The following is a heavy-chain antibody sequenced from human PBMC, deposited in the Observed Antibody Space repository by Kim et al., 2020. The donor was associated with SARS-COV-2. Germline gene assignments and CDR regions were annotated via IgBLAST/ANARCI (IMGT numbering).Heavy chain of an antibody. CDR3: ARGEEQDGDYDPDY. CDR1: GFTFSSYA. V-gene: IGHV3-30-3*01. D-gene: IGHD4-17*01. Sequence: GGSLRLSCAASGFTFSSYAMHWVRQAPGKGLEWVAVISYDGSNKYYADSVKGRFTISRDNSKNTLYLQMNSLRAEDTAVYYCARGEEQDGDYDPDYWGQG. CDR2: ISYDGSNK. J-gene: IGHJ4*02.